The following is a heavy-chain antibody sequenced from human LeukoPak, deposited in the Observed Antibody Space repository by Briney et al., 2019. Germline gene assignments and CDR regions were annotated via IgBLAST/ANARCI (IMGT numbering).Heavy chain of an antibody. D-gene: IGHD3-10*01. CDR3: ARAPITMVRGVLDY. V-gene: IGHV4-38-2*02. J-gene: IGHJ4*02. Sequence: SETLSLTCTVSGYSISSGYYWGWIRQPPGKGLEWIGSIYHSGSTYYNPSLKSRVTISVDTSKNQFSLKLSSVTAAGTAVYYCARAPITMVRGVLDYWGQGTLVTVSS. CDR2: IYHSGST. CDR1: GYSISSGYY.